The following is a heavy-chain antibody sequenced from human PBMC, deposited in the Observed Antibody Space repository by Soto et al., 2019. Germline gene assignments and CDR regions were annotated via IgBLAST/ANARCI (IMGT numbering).Heavy chain of an antibody. CDR2: IYYSGST. Sequence: QVQLQESGPGLVKPSETLSLTCTISGDSISSYYWSWIRQPPGKGLEWIAYIYYSGSTNYNPSLRSRVTISVDTSKNQFSLKLSSVTAADTAVYYCARGEYYGELDYWGQGTLVTVSS. J-gene: IGHJ4*02. V-gene: IGHV4-59*01. CDR1: GDSISSYY. D-gene: IGHD4-17*01. CDR3: ARGEYYGELDY.